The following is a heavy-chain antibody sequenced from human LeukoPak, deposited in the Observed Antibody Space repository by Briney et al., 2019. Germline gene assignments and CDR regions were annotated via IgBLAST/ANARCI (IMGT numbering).Heavy chain of an antibody. CDR3: ASGGRYVLRFLEWSFDAFDI. J-gene: IGHJ3*02. D-gene: IGHD3-3*01. Sequence: SVKVSCKASGGTFSSYAISWVRQAPGQGLEWMGGIIPIFGTANYAQKFQGRVTITTDEPTSTAYMELSSLRSEDTAVYYCASGGRYVLRFLEWSFDAFDIWGQGTMVTVSS. V-gene: IGHV1-69*05. CDR1: GGTFSSYA. CDR2: IIPIFGTA.